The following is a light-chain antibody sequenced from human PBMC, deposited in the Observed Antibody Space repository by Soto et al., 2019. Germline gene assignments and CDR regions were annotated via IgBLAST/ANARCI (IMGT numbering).Light chain of an antibody. V-gene: IGLV3-21*02. CDR3: QVWDNSSDHPRV. J-gene: IGLJ1*01. CDR1: NIGRKG. Sequence: SYELTQPPSVSVAPGQTARITCGGNNIGRKGVHWYQQKPGQAPVLVVYDDSDRPSGIPERFSGSNSGNTDTLTISRVEAGDEADYYCQVWDNSSDHPRVFGTGTKLTV. CDR2: DDS.